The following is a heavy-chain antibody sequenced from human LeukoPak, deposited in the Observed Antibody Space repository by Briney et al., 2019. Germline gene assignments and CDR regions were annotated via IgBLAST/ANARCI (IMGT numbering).Heavy chain of an antibody. Sequence: ASVKVYCKASGYTFTSYGISWVRQAPGQGLVWMGWISAYNGNTNYGQKLQGRVTMTTDTSTSTAYMELRSLRTDDTAVYYCARARGEYQPLFDYWGQGTLVTXSS. J-gene: IGHJ4*02. D-gene: IGHD2-2*01. CDR2: ISAYNGNT. V-gene: IGHV1-18*01. CDR1: GYTFTSYG. CDR3: ARARGEYQPLFDY.